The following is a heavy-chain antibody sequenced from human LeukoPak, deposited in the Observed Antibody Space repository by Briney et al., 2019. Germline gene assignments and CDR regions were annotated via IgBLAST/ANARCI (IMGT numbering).Heavy chain of an antibody. CDR1: GYTFTSYA. J-gene: IGHJ5*02. Sequence: ASVKVSCKASGYTFTSYAMNWVRQAPGLGLEWMGWINTNTGNPTYAQGFTGRFVFSLDTSVSTAYLQISSLKAEDTAVYYCARRSEHSSGYQPTFDPWGQGTLVTVSS. CDR2: INTNTGNP. V-gene: IGHV7-4-1*02. D-gene: IGHD3-22*01. CDR3: ARRSEHSSGYQPTFDP.